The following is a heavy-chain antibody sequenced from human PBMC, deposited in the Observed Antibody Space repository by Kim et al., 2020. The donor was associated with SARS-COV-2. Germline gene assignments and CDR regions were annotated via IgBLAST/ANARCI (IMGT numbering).Heavy chain of an antibody. D-gene: IGHD2-15*01. Sequence: QGRVTMTRDTSTSTVYMEMSSLRSEDTAVYYCARDIVVVVAATHYFYFDYWGQGTLVTVSS. V-gene: IGHV1-46*01. CDR3: ARDIVVVVAATHYFYFDY. J-gene: IGHJ4*02.